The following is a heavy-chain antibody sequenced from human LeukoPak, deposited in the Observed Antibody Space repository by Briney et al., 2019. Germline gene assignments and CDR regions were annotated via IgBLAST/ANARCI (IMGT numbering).Heavy chain of an antibody. CDR2: IYYTGNT. V-gene: IGHV4-30-4*08. Sequence: PSETLSLTCTVSGGSINSGDYYWSSIRQPPGKGLEWIGYIYYTGNTYYNPSLKSRINISVDKSKKQFSLKLRSVTAAYTAMYYCARATSTMAVGVPADAFDIWGTGTMVTVSS. CDR3: ARATSTMAVGVPADAFDI. D-gene: IGHD6-19*01. CDR1: GGSINSGDYY. J-gene: IGHJ3*02.